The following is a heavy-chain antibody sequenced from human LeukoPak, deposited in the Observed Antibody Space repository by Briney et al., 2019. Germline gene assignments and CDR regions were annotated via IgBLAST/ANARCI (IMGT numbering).Heavy chain of an antibody. CDR1: GGSFSGYY. CDR3: ARHYYDSSGYYYLDY. J-gene: IGHJ4*02. V-gene: IGHV4-59*08. Sequence: SETLSLTCAVYGGSFSGYYWSWIRQPPGKGLEWIGYIYYSGSTNYNSSLKSRVTISVDTSKNQFSLKLSSVTAADTAVYYCARHYYDSSGYYYLDYWGQGTLVTVSS. CDR2: IYYSGST. D-gene: IGHD3-22*01.